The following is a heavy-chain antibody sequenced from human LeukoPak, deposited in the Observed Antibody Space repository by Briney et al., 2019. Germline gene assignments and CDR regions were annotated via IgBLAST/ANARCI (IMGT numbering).Heavy chain of an antibody. V-gene: IGHV3-11*01. CDR1: GFTFSDYY. CDR2: ISSRGRTI. D-gene: IGHD3-10*01. Sequence: GGSLRLSCAASGFTFSDYYMSWIRQAPGKGLEWVSYISSRGRTIEYADSVKGRFTISRDNAKNSVYLQMKSLRVEDTAVYYCARVGFGSGTPSDCWGQGTLVTVSS. J-gene: IGHJ4*02. CDR3: ARVGFGSGTPSDC.